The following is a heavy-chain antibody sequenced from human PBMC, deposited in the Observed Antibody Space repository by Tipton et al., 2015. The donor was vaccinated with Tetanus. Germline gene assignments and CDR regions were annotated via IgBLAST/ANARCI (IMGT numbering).Heavy chain of an antibody. CDR3: ARESPALDC. D-gene: IGHD1-14*01. CDR1: GDSVSRNNAT. J-gene: IGHJ4*02. Sequence: GLVKPSQTLSLTCVISGDSVSRNNATWNWIRQSPSRGLGWLGRTYYRSKWYNDYAPSVKSRITIKPDTSKNQFSLQLNSMTPEDTAVYFCARESPALDCWGQGILVTVSS. V-gene: IGHV6-1*01. CDR2: TYYRSKWYN.